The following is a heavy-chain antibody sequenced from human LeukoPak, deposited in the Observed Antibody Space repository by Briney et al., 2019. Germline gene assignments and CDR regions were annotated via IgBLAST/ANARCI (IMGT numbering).Heavy chain of an antibody. CDR2: INHRGRT. CDR3: ARGLIPREMATRQTHFDY. CDR1: GESFCVYY. D-gene: IGHD5-12*01. V-gene: IGHV4-34*01. J-gene: IGHJ4*02. Sequence: SETLSLTCAVYGESFCVYYSSWIRHPPGKGVEWSGEINHRGRTNYNPPLKSRVNISVDTSKNQFSLKLSSVTAADTAVYYCARGLIPREMATRQTHFDYWGQGTLVTVSS.